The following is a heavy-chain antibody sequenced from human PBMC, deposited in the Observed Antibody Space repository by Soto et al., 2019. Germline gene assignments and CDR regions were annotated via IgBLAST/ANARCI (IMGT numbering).Heavy chain of an antibody. D-gene: IGHD3-10*01. V-gene: IGHV4-59*08. J-gene: IGHJ3*02. CDR3: ARHLKYYYGSGFLAFDI. CDR1: GGSISSYY. Sequence: TSQTLSLTCTVSGGSISSYYWSWIRQPPGKGLEWIGYIYYSGSTNYNPSLKSRVTISVDTSKNQFSLKLSSVTAADTAVYYCARHLKYYYGSGFLAFDILGQGKMVTVSS. CDR2: IYYSGST.